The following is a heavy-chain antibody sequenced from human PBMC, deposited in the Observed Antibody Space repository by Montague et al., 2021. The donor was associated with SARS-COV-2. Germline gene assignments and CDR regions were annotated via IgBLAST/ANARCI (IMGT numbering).Heavy chain of an antibody. J-gene: IGHJ6*02. D-gene: IGHD3-9*01. V-gene: IGHV2-70*11. Sequence: PALVKPTQTLTLTCTFSGFSLSTSGMCASWIRQPPGKALEWLARIDWDDDKYYSTSLKTRLTISKDTSKNQVVLTMTNMDPVDTATYYCARRTYDILTGYDYCMDVWGQGTTVTVSS. CDR1: GFSLSTSGMC. CDR2: IDWDDDK. CDR3: ARRTYDILTGYDYCMDV.